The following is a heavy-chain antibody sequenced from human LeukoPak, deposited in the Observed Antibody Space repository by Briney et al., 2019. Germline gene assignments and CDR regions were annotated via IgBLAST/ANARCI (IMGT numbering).Heavy chain of an antibody. CDR3: ARHHPRFSYSSGWYGP. CDR2: IYYSGST. J-gene: IGHJ5*02. Sequence: SPSETLSLTCTVSGGSISSSSYSWGWIRQPPGKGLEWIGSIYYSGSTYYNPSLKSRVTISVDTSKNQFSLKLSSVTAADTAVYYCARHHPRFSYSSGWYGPWGQGTLVTVSS. D-gene: IGHD6-19*01. V-gene: IGHV4-39*01. CDR1: GGSISSSSYS.